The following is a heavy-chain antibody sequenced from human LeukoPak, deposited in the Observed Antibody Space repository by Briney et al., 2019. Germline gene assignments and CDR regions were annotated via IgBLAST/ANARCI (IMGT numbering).Heavy chain of an antibody. J-gene: IGHJ3*01. D-gene: IGHD3-3*01. CDR1: GVSISPYY. CDR3: ARLSAAVHLGAFDL. CDR2: IHTSGSN. V-gene: IGHV4-4*09. Sequence: PSETLSLTCAVSGVSISPYYWAWIRQPPGKGLEWIGYIHTSGSNNQYPSLKSRVTISVDKSKNHFSLRLTSVTAADTAVYYCARLSAAVHLGAFDLWGQGTMTVSS.